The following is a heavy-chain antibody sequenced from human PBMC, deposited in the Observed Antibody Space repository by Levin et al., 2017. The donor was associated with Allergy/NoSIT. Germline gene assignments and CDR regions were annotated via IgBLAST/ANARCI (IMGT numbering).Heavy chain of an antibody. D-gene: IGHD5-18*01. CDR2: IYYSGST. CDR1: GGSISSSSYY. CDR3: ARRSPGAAGVQLWPAEAFDI. V-gene: IGHV4-39*01. J-gene: IGHJ3*02. Sequence: PSETLSLTCTVSGGSISSSSYYWGWIRQPPGKGLEWIGSIYYSGSTYYNPSLKSRVTISVDTSKNQFSLKLSSVTAADTAVYYCARRSPGAAGVQLWPAEAFDIWGQGTMVTVSS.